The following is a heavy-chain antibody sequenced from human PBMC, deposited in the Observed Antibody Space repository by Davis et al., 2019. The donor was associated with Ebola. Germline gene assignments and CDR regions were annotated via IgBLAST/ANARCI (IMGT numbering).Heavy chain of an antibody. V-gene: IGHV3-23*01. D-gene: IGHD5-24*01. CDR3: ARWQSHYFDY. CDR1: GFTFSSYA. CDR2: IRGSGGGT. Sequence: GGSLRLSCAASGFTFSSYAMSWVRQPPGKGLEWVSAIRGSGGGTYYADSVKGRFTISRDNSKNTLYLQMNSLRAEDTAVYYCARWQSHYFDYWGQGTLVTVSS. J-gene: IGHJ4*02.